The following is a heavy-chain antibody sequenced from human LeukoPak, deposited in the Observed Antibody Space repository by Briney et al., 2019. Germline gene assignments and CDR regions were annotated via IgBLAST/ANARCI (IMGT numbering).Heavy chain of an antibody. V-gene: IGHV1-69*13. CDR2: IIPIFGTA. CDR1: GGTFSSYA. CDR3: ARAPSPGLGVVMFYYGMDV. J-gene: IGHJ6*02. Sequence: SVTVSCKASGGTFSSYAISWVRQAPGQGLEWMGGIIPIFGTANYAQKFQGRVTITADESTSTAYMELSSLRSEDTAVYYCARAPSPGLGVVMFYYGMDVWGQGTTVTVSS. D-gene: IGHD3-3*01.